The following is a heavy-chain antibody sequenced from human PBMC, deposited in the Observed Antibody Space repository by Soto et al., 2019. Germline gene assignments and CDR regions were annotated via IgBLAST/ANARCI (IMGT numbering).Heavy chain of an antibody. CDR1: GFTFSSYS. V-gene: IGHV3-21*01. CDR3: ARDRGDVLMVYAHYGMDV. Sequence: LRLSCAASGFTFSSYSMNWVRQAPGKGLEWVSSISSSSSYIYYADSVKGRFTISRDNAKNSLYLQMNSLRAEDTAVYYCARDRGDVLMVYAHYGMDVWGKGTTVTVSS. D-gene: IGHD2-8*01. J-gene: IGHJ6*04. CDR2: ISSSSSYI.